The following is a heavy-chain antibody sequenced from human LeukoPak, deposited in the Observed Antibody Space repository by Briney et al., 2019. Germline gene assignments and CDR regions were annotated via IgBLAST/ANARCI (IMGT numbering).Heavy chain of an antibody. Sequence: ASVRVSCKASGYTFTGYYMHWVRQAPGQGLEWMGWINPNSGGTNYAQKFQGWVTMTRDTSISTAYMELSRLRSDDTAVYYCARDGYSNLYYYYGMDVWGQGTTVTVSS. J-gene: IGHJ6*02. CDR2: INPNSGGT. D-gene: IGHD4-11*01. V-gene: IGHV1-2*04. CDR1: GYTFTGYY. CDR3: ARDGYSNLYYYYGMDV.